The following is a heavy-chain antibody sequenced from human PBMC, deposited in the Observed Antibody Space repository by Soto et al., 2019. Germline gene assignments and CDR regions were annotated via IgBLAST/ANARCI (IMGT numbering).Heavy chain of an antibody. CDR3: ARDGLPPVGYYYYYMDV. Sequence: GGSLRLSCAASGFTFSSYSMNWVRQAPGKGLEWVSSISSSSSYIYYADSVKGRFTISRDNAKNSLYLQMNSLRAEDTAVYYCARDGLPPVGYYYYYMDVWGKGTTVTVSS. CDR2: ISSSSSYI. V-gene: IGHV3-21*01. D-gene: IGHD1-26*01. CDR1: GFTFSSYS. J-gene: IGHJ6*03.